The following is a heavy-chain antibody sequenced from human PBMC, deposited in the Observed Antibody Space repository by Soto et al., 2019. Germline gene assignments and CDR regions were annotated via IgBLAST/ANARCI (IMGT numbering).Heavy chain of an antibody. CDR3: ASRTGDFAIWFDP. CDR2: IYHSGST. V-gene: IGHV4-4*02. J-gene: IGHJ5*02. CDR1: GGSISSSNW. D-gene: IGHD4-17*01. Sequence: QVQLQESGPGLVKPSGTLSLTCAVSGGSISSSNWWSWVRLPPGKGLEWIGEIYHSGSTNYNPSLKSRVTISIDKSKNQFALKLSSVTAADTAVYYCASRTGDFAIWFDPWGQGTLVTVSS.